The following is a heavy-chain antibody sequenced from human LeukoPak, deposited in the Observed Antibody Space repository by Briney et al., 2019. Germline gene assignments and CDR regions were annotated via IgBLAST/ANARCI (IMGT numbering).Heavy chain of an antibody. V-gene: IGHV3-9*03. CDR2: ISWNSGNI. J-gene: IGHJ4*02. CDR1: GFTYDDYA. CDR3: AKGHSSSPWSMFDY. Sequence: GGSLRLSCAGSGFTYDDYAMHWVRQAPGKGLEWVSSISWNSGNIAYADSVKGRFTISRDNAKNSLYLQMNSLRPDDMALYYCAKGHSSSPWSMFDYWGQGTLVTVSS. D-gene: IGHD6-19*01.